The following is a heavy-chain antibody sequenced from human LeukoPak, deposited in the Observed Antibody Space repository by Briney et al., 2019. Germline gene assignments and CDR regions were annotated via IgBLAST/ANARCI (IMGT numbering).Heavy chain of an antibody. D-gene: IGHD2-15*01. CDR2: IRSNGRDT. V-gene: IGHV3-23*01. J-gene: IGHJ5*02. CDR3: AKGGYTTCFDP. Sequence: GGSLRLSCAASGFTFSEYSMSWVRQAPGKGLEWVSNIRSNGRDTYYTDSVKGRFTISRDNSKNTLYLEMNSLRAEDTAVYYCAKGGYTTCFDPWGQGILVTVSS. CDR1: GFTFSEYS.